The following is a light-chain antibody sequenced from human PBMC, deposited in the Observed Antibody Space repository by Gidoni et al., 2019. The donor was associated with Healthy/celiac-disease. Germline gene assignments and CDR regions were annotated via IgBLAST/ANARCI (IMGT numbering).Light chain of an antibody. V-gene: IGLV2-11*01. CDR1: SSDVGGYNY. CDR3: CSYAGSYSWV. Sequence: QSALTPPRSVSVSPGQSVTISCTGTSSDVGGYNYVSWYQQHPGKAPKLMIYDVSKRPSGVPDRFSGSKSGNTASLTISGLQAEDEADYYCCSYAGSYSWVFGGGTKLTVL. J-gene: IGLJ3*02. CDR2: DVS.